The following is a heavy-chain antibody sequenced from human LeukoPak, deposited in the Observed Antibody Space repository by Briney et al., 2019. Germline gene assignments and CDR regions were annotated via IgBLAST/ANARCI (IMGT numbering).Heavy chain of an antibody. CDR1: GYTFTGYY. CDR2: INPNSGGT. CDR3: ARETYHYAFDI. J-gene: IGHJ3*02. V-gene: IGHV1-2*04. D-gene: IGHD2-21*01. Sequence: ASVKVSCKTSGYTFTGYYMHWVRQAPGQRLEWMGWINPNSGGTNYAQKFQGWVTMTRDTSISTAYMELSRLRSDDTAVYYCARETYHYAFDIWGQGTMVTVSS.